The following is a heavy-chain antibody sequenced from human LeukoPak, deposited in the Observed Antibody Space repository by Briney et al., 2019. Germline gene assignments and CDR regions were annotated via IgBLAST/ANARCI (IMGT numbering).Heavy chain of an antibody. D-gene: IGHD3-10*01. CDR1: GYTFTSYD. CDR2: MNPNSGNT. V-gene: IGHV1-8*03. Sequence: ASVKVSCKASGYTFTSYDINWVRQATGQGLEWMGWMNPNSGNTGYAQKFQGRVTITRNTSISTAYMELSSLRSEDTAVYYCARGLKVVTMVRGAITLYYYYMDVWGKGTTVTVSS. CDR3: ARGLKVVTMVRGAITLYYYYMDV. J-gene: IGHJ6*03.